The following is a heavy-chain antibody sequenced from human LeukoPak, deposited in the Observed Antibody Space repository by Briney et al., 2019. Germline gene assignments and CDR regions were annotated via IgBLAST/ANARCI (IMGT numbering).Heavy chain of an antibody. CDR1: GFISSTYA. Sequence: GRSRRPSCATSGFISSTYALSWVRHAPGKGLEWASSISGSGGSTYHADSVKGRFTISRDSSKNTLYLQMNSLRAEDTAIYYCARVIRAAPGKGYFDYWGQGTLVTVSS. V-gene: IGHV3-23*01. J-gene: IGHJ4*02. CDR3: ARVIRAAPGKGYFDY. CDR2: ISGSGGST. D-gene: IGHD6-13*01.